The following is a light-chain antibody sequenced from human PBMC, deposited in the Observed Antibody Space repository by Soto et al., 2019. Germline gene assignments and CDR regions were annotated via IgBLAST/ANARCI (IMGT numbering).Light chain of an antibody. CDR1: SSDVGGYDH. V-gene: IGLV2-14*01. CDR2: EVS. J-gene: IGLJ2*01. CDR3: TSYTSSHTWV. Sequence: QSALTQPASVSGSPGQSIAISCTGTSSDVGGYDHVSWYQQHPGKAPKVIIYEVSNRPSGVSDRFSGSKSANTASLTISGLQAEDEADYYCTSYTSSHTWVFGGGTKLTVL.